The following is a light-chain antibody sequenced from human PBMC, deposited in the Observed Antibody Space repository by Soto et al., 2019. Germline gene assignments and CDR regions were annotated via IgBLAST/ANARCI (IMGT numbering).Light chain of an antibody. V-gene: IGLV2-14*03. CDR3: SSFTRSNSYV. J-gene: IGLJ1*01. CDR2: DVG. Sequence: QSALTQPASVSGSPGQSITISCTGTSSDVGAYNYVSWYQQHPGKVPKLMIYDVGDRPSGVSNRFSGSKSGNTASLTISGLQAEEEADYYCSSFTRSNSYVFGTGTKLTVL. CDR1: SSDVGAYNY.